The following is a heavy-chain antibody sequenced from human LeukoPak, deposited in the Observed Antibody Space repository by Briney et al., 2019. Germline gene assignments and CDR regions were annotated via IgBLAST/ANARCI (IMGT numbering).Heavy chain of an antibody. CDR2: IWFDGSQK. V-gene: IGHV3-30*02. Sequence: GGSLRLSCAATGFSFSTYGMHWVRQAPGKGLEWVAFIWFDGSQKYHADSLKGRFTISRDNSKNTVYLQMNSLRSEDTAVYYCAKDRVPTFPDASDVWGQGTRVTVSS. CDR3: AKDRVPTFPDASDV. D-gene: IGHD3-10*01. CDR1: GFSFSTYG. J-gene: IGHJ3*01.